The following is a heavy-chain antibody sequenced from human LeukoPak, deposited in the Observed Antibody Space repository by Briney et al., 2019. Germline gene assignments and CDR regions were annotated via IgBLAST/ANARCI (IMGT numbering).Heavy chain of an antibody. Sequence: SETLSLTCAVYGGSFSGYYWSWIRQPPGKGLEWIGEINHSGSTNYNPSLKSRVTISVDTSKNQFSLKLSSVTAADTAVYYCARGGRLSSGWVYYYHGMDVWGQGTTVTVSS. D-gene: IGHD6-19*01. V-gene: IGHV4-34*01. CDR1: GGSFSGYY. CDR3: ARGGRLSSGWVYYYHGMDV. CDR2: INHSGST. J-gene: IGHJ6*02.